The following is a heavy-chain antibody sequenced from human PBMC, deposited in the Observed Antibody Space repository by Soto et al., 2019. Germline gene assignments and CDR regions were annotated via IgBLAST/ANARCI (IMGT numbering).Heavy chain of an antibody. CDR3: EKAISGYYAPSDY. Sequence: PGGSLRLSCAAAEFTFSSFAMSWVRQAPGKGLEWVSVISESGGSTYYADSVKGRFTISRDNSKSMLYLQMNSLRGDDTAIYYCEKAISGYYAPSDYWGQGTQVTVSS. J-gene: IGHJ4*02. CDR1: EFTFSSFA. D-gene: IGHD3-22*01. V-gene: IGHV3-23*01. CDR2: ISESGGST.